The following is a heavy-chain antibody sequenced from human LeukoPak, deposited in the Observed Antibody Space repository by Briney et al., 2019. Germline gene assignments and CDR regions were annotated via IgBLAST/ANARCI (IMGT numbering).Heavy chain of an antibody. CDR2: ISAYNGNT. CDR3: PRSKRGYLNMYV. CDR1: GYTFTSYG. D-gene: IGHD3-3*01. Sequence: GASVKVSCKASGYTFTSYGISWVRQAPGQGLEWMGWISAYNGNTNYAQKLQGRVTIITDTSTSTAYMELSSLRSEDTAVYYCPRSKRGYLNMYVWGKGTTVTI. V-gene: IGHV1-18*01. J-gene: IGHJ6*03.